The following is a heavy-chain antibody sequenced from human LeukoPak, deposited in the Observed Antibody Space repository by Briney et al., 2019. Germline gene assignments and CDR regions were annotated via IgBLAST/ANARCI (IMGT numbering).Heavy chain of an antibody. V-gene: IGHV1-2*02. D-gene: IGHD3-3*01. CDR3: ARGSDDFWSGYSPSY. J-gene: IGHJ4*02. CDR2: INPNSGGT. Sequence: ASVKVSCKASGYTFTGYYMHWVRQAPGQGLEWMGWINPNSGGTNYAQKFQGRVTMTRDTSISTAYMELSRLRSDDTAVYYCARGSDDFWSGYSPSYWGQGALVTVSS. CDR1: GYTFTGYY.